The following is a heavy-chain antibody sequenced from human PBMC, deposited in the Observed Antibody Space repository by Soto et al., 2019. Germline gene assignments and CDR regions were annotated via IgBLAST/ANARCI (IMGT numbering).Heavy chain of an antibody. Sequence: SETLSLTCTVSGDSISSYYWSWIRQPPGKGLEWIGYIYWSGSTNYNPSLKSRVTISVDTSKNQLSLKLSAQTAADTAVYYCAIEIHYCSGKTCSKNSYYYYYYMDVWGKGTTVTVSS. CDR2: IYWSGST. J-gene: IGHJ6*03. D-gene: IGHD2-15*01. V-gene: IGHV4-59*01. CDR3: AIEIHYCSGKTCSKNSYYYYYYMDV. CDR1: GDSISSYY.